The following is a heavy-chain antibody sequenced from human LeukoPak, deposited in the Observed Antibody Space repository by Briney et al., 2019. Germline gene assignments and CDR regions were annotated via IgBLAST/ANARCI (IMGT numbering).Heavy chain of an antibody. V-gene: IGHV1-18*01. CDR2: ISAYNGNT. Sequence: ASVKVSCKASGYTFTSYDINWVRQATGQGLEWMGWISAYNGNTNYAQKLQGRVTMTTDTSTSTAYMDLRSLRSDDTAVYYCARATIFGVGPYYFDYWGQGTLVTVSS. CDR1: GYTFTSYD. J-gene: IGHJ4*02. CDR3: ARATIFGVGPYYFDY. D-gene: IGHD3-3*01.